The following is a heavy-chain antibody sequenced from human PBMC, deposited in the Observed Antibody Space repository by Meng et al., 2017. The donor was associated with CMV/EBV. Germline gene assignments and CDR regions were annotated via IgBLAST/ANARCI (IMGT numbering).Heavy chain of an antibody. CDR2: INHSGST. J-gene: IGHJ4*02. CDR3: ARGGLSVSAVDY. CDR1: GGSFSGYY. V-gene: IGHV4-34*01. Sequence: GSLRLSCAVYGGSFSGYYWSWIRQPPGKGLEWIGEINHSGSTNYNPSLKSRVTISVGTSKNQFSLKLSSVTAADAAVYYCARGGLSVSAVDYWGQGTLVTVSS. D-gene: IGHD6-19*01.